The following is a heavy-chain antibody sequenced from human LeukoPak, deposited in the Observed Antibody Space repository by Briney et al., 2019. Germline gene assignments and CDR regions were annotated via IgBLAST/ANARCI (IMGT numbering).Heavy chain of an antibody. CDR1: GFAFSGSA. V-gene: IGHV3-73*01. D-gene: IGHD3-10*01. J-gene: IGHJ4*02. CDR3: AKGGHYSHFDY. Sequence: PGGSLRLSCVASGFAFSGSAMHWVRRASGKGLEWVGRIRSKANSYATSYAASVNGRFTISRDDSKNTAYLQMNSLRAEDTAVYYCAKGGHYSHFDYWGQGTLVTVSS. CDR2: IRSKANSYAT.